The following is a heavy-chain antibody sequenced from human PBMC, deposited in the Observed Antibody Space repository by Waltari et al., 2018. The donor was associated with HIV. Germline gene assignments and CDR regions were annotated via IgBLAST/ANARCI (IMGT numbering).Heavy chain of an antibody. J-gene: IGHJ4*02. Sequence: EVQLVESGGGLVKPGGSLTLSCAASGLPFNIVWMSWVRQAPGKGLEWVGRIKSESHGWTTDFAAPVKGRFTISRDDSKNTVSLQMNSLKTEDTAVYFCSTMGGFPSFDYWGQGTLVTVSS. V-gene: IGHV3-15*01. D-gene: IGHD3-16*01. CDR3: STMGGFPSFDY. CDR2: IKSESHGWTT. CDR1: GLPFNIVW.